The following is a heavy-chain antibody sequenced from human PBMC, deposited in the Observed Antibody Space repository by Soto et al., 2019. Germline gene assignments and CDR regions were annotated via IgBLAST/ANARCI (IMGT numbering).Heavy chain of an antibody. CDR1: GGSINSDTYY. Sequence: QVKLQESGPGLVKPSQNLSLTCTVSGGSINSDTYYWSWIRQHPGKGMEWIGNIYYSGRTYYKPSLKSRVTISVDTSKNQFSLKLNSVTAADTAVFYCARESGAGIYLGQGTLVTFSS. V-gene: IGHV4-31*03. D-gene: IGHD3-10*01. CDR3: ARESGAGIY. J-gene: IGHJ4*02. CDR2: IYYSGRT.